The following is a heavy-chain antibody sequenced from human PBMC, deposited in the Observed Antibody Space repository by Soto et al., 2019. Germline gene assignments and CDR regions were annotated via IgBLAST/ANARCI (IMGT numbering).Heavy chain of an antibody. CDR2: ISYDGSNK. CDR1: GFTFSSYA. J-gene: IGHJ6*02. CDR3: ASRIQGV. V-gene: IGHV3-30-3*01. Sequence: GGSLRLSCAASGFTFSSYAMHWVRQAPGKGLEWVAVISYDGSNKYYADSVKGRFTISRDNSKNTLYLQMNSLRAEDTAVYYCASRIQGVWGQGTTVTVSS.